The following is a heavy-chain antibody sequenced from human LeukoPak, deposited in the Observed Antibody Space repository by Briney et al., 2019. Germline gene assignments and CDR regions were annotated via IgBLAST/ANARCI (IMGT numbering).Heavy chain of an antibody. J-gene: IGHJ5*02. D-gene: IGHD2-8*01. Sequence: ASVKVSCKASGYTFTNYDINWVRQATGQGLAWMGWMNPNSGNTGYAQKFQGRVTITRNTSMSTAYMELRSLRSEDTAVYYCARRNGNWFDPWGQGTLVTVSS. V-gene: IGHV1-8*03. CDR2: MNPNSGNT. CDR1: GYTFTNYD. CDR3: ARRNGNWFDP.